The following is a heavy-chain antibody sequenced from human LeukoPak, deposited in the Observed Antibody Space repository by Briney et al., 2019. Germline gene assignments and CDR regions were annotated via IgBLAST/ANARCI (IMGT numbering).Heavy chain of an antibody. CDR2: INHSGST. J-gene: IGHJ4*02. CDR1: GGSFSGYY. Sequence: PSETLSLTCAVYGGSFSGYYWSWIRQPPGKGLEWIGEINHSGSTNYNPSLKSRVTISVDTSKNLFSLKLSSVTAADTAVYYCARGRSPDGFGYWGQGTLVTVSS. CDR3: ARGRSPDGFGY. V-gene: IGHV4-34*01. D-gene: IGHD3-10*01.